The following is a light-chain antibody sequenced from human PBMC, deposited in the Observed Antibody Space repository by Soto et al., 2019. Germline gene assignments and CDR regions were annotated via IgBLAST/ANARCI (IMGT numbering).Light chain of an antibody. J-gene: IGLJ1*01. CDR3: CSYAGSSTLV. Sequence: QSVLTQPASVSGSPGQSITNSCTGTSSDVGSYNLVSWYQQHPGKAPKLMIYEGSKRPSGVSNRFSGSKSGNTASLTISGLQAEDEADYYCCSYAGSSTLVFGTATKVT. V-gene: IGLV2-23*01. CDR1: SSDVGSYNL. CDR2: EGS.